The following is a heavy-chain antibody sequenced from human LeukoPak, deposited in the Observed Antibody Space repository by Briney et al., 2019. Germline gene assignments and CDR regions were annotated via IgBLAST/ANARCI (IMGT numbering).Heavy chain of an antibody. CDR1: GYTFTDYY. V-gene: IGHV1-2*02. D-gene: IGHD3-22*01. CDR2: INPSSGGT. CDR3: ARDRPYEYYFDY. Sequence: ASVKVSCKASGYTFTDYYMHWVRQAPGQGLEWMGWINPSSGGTNYAQKFQGRVTMTRDTSISTAYMELSRLRSDDTAVYYCARDRPYEYYFDYWGQGTLVTVSS. J-gene: IGHJ4*02.